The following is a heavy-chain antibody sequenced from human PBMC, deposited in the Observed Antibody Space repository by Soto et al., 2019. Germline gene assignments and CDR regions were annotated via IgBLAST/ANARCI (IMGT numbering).Heavy chain of an antibody. V-gene: IGHV3-48*01. Sequence: GGSLRLSCAASGFTFSSYNMNWVRQAPGKGLEWVSYISSSGSIMYYADSVKGRFTISRDNAENSLYLQMNSLRAEDTALYYCTRSPGIRSDLWGRGTLVTVSS. CDR1: GFTFSSYN. CDR3: TRSPGIRSDL. D-gene: IGHD3-16*01. CDR2: ISSSGSIM. J-gene: IGHJ5*02.